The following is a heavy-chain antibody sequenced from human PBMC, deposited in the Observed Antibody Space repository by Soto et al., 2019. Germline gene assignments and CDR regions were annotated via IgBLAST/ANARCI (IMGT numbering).Heavy chain of an antibody. CDR2: ISSDGSNK. D-gene: IGHD3-10*01. CDR3: ARDFLGQGSFDY. V-gene: IGHV3-30-3*01. CDR1: GFTFSSYA. J-gene: IGHJ4*02. Sequence: PGGSLRLSCVASGFTFSSYAMQWVRQAPGKGLEWVAVISSDGSNKYYADSVKGRFTISRDNSKNTVYLQMNSLRAEDMAVYYCARDFLGQGSFDYRGKGTLVTVSS.